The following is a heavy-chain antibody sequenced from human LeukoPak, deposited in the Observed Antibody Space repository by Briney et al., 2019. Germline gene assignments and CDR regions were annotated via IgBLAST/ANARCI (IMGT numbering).Heavy chain of an antibody. Sequence: GRSLRLSCAASGFTFSSYGMHWVRQAPGKGLEWVAVLWYDGSNKYYADSVKGRFTISRDNSKNTLYLQMNSLRAEDTAVYYCARDMVYYYDSSGLIDYWGQGTLVTVSS. D-gene: IGHD3-22*01. CDR1: GFTFSSYG. J-gene: IGHJ4*02. CDR3: ARDMVYYYDSSGLIDY. CDR2: LWYDGSNK. V-gene: IGHV3-33*01.